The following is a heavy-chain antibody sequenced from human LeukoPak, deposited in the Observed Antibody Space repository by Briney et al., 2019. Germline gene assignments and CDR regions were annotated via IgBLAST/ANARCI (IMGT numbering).Heavy chain of an antibody. V-gene: IGHV3-30*02. J-gene: IGHJ5*02. CDR1: GFTFSSYD. Sequence: GGSLRLSCAASGFTFSSYDIHWVRQAPGKGLEWVAFIRYDGSNKYYADSVKGRFTISRVNSQKTLYLQMNSLRAEDAAVYYCAREGRYDILTGSWINWFDPWGQGTLVTVSS. CDR2: IRYDGSNK. D-gene: IGHD3-9*01. CDR3: AREGRYDILTGSWINWFDP.